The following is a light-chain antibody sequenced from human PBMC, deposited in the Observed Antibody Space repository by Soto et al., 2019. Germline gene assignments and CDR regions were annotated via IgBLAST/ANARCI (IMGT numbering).Light chain of an antibody. CDR2: EVI. J-gene: IGLJ1*01. CDR3: CSYASTSPYV. Sequence: QSALTQPASVSGSPGQSITISCTATSSDVGAYNYVSWYQQYPGKAPKLMIYEVINRPSGVSNRFSGSKSGNTASLIISGLQAEDEADYYCCSYASTSPYVFGTGTKLTVL. V-gene: IGLV2-14*01. CDR1: SSDVGAYNY.